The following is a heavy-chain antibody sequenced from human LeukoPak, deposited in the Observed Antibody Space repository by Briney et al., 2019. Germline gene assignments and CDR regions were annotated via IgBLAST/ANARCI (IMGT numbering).Heavy chain of an antibody. D-gene: IGHD4-17*01. CDR2: IYYSGST. J-gene: IGHJ4*02. CDR1: GGSISSYY. V-gene: IGHV4-59*08. CDR3: ARGGNYGDYDGYFDY. Sequence: PSETLSLTCTVSGGSISSYYWSWIRQPPGKGLESIGYIYYSGSTNYNPSLRSRVTISVDTSKNQFSLKLSSVTAADTAVYYCARGGNYGDYDGYFDYWGQGTLVTVSS.